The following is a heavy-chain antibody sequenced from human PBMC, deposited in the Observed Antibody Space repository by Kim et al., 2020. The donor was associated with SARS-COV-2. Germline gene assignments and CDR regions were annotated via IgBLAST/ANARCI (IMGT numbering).Heavy chain of an antibody. J-gene: IGHJ4*02. D-gene: IGHD3-22*01. Sequence: GGSLRLSCAASGFTFSNAWMSWVRQAPGKGLEWVGRIKSKTDGGTTDYAAPVKGRFTISRDDSKNTLYLQMNSLKTEDTAVYYCTTGLARHYYDSSGYYSYFDYWGQGTLVTVSS. V-gene: IGHV3-15*01. CDR2: IKSKTDGGTT. CDR3: TTGLARHYYDSSGYYSYFDY. CDR1: GFTFSNAW.